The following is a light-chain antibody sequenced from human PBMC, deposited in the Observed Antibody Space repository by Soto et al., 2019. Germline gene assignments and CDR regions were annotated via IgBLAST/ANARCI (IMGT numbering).Light chain of an antibody. J-gene: IGLJ1*01. CDR1: SSDVGGYDY. CDR2: EVS. V-gene: IGLV2-11*01. Sequence: QSVLTQPRSVSGSPGQSVTISCTGTSSDVGGYDYVSWNQQHPGKAPKVIIYEVSKRPSGVPDRFSGSKSGNTASLTISGLQAGDEADYYCCSYAGSYTLGVFGTGTKVTVL. CDR3: CSYAGSYTLGV.